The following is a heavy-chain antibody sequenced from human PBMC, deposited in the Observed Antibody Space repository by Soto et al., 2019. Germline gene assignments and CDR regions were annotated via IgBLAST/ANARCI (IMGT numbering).Heavy chain of an antibody. V-gene: IGHV3-49*03. CDR3: TRDGYYYGSRTYYGMDV. Sequence: EVQLVESGGGLVQPGRSLRLSCTASGFTFGDYAMNWFRQAPGKGLERVSFIRSKIYGGTTEYAASVKGRFTISRDDSESIVYLQMNSLKTEDTAVYYCTRDGYYYGSRTYYGMDVWGQGTTVTVS. CDR1: GFTFGDYA. J-gene: IGHJ6*02. D-gene: IGHD3-10*01. CDR2: IRSKIYGGTT.